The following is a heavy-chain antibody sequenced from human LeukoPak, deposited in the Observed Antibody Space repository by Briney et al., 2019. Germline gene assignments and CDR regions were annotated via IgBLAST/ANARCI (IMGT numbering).Heavy chain of an antibody. D-gene: IGHD3-22*01. Sequence: QSGGSLRLSCAASGFTFSSYAMHWVRQAPGKGLEWVAVISYDGSNKYYADSVKGRFTISRDNSKNTLYLQMNSLRAEDTAVYYCARSPPIYYYDSSGYYQPFDYWGQGTLVTVSS. CDR1: GFTFSSYA. V-gene: IGHV3-30-3*01. CDR2: ISYDGSNK. CDR3: ARSPPIYYYDSSGYYQPFDY. J-gene: IGHJ4*02.